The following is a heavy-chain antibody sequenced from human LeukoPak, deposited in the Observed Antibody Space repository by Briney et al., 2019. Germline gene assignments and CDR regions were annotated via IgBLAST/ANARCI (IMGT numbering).Heavy chain of an antibody. J-gene: IGHJ3*02. CDR2: ISSNGGST. CDR3: ASLCIVSTGCAFDS. D-gene: IGHD1-26*01. V-gene: IGHV3-64*01. CDR1: GFTFSSYA. Sequence: PGGSLRLSCAASGFTFSSYAMHWVRQAPGKGLEYVSAISSNGGSTYYANSVKGRFTISRDNSKNTLYLQMGSLRAEDMAVYYCASLCIVSTGCAFDSWGQGTMVTVSS.